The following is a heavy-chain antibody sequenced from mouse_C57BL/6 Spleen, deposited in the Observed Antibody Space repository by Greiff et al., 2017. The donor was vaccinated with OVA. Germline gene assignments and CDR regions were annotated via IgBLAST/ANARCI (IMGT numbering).Heavy chain of an antibody. J-gene: IGHJ4*01. D-gene: IGHD2-14*01. CDR2: ISYDGSN. Sequence: EVQRVESGPGLVKPSQSLSLTCSVTGYSITSGYYWNWIRQFPGNKLEWMGYISYDGSNNYNPSLKNRISITRDTSKNQFFLKLNSVTTEDTATYYCARGYEDAMDYWGQGTSVTVSS. V-gene: IGHV3-6*01. CDR3: ARGYEDAMDY. CDR1: GYSITSGYY.